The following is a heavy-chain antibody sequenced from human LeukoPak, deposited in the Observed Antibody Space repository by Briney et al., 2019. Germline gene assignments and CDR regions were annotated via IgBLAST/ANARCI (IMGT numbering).Heavy chain of an antibody. Sequence: PSETLSLTCTVSGGSISSSSYYWSWIRQPPGKGLEWIGNIYYSGSTNYNPSLKSRVTISVDTSKNQFSLKLSSVTAADTAVYYCARATFRSFDYWGQGTLVTVSS. V-gene: IGHV4-61*05. CDR2: IYYSGST. J-gene: IGHJ4*02. D-gene: IGHD3-10*01. CDR3: ARATFRSFDY. CDR1: GGSISSSSYY.